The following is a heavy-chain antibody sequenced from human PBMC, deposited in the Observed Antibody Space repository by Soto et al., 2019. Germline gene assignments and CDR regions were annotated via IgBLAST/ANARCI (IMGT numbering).Heavy chain of an antibody. CDR2: IWDDGGNK. Sequence: QVQLVESGGGVVQPGRSLRLSCAASGFTFSSYGIHWVRQAPGNGLEWVAAIWDDGGNKYYTDSVKGRFTISRDNSKNTVYLQMNNLRAEDTDVYYFASVSGLGTAGLGFDYWGQGTLVIVSS. CDR1: GFTFSSYG. CDR3: ASVSGLGTAGLGFDY. D-gene: IGHD3-16*01. V-gene: IGHV3-33*01. J-gene: IGHJ4*02.